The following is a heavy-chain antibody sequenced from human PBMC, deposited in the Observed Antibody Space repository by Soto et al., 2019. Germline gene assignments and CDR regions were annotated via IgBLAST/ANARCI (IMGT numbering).Heavy chain of an antibody. D-gene: IGHD3-9*01. J-gene: IGHJ6*02. CDR3: AKEYSDFLTAFYGPLNIYYYYSGMDV. CDR1: GFTFSSYA. CDR2: ITGSGGST. Sequence: GGPLRLSCAASGFTFSSYAMSWVRQAPGKGLEWVSSITGSGGSTYNADSVKGRFTISRDNSENTLYLQMNSLRAEDTAVYYCAKEYSDFLTAFYGPLNIYYYYSGMDVWGQGTTVTVSS. V-gene: IGHV3-23*01.